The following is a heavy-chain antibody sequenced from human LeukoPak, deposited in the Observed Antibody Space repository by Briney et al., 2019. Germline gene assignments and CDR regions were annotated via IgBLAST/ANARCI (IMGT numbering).Heavy chain of an antibody. J-gene: IGHJ1*01. CDR3: AREGDSRWGELSP. D-gene: IGHD3-16*02. CDR1: GFTFSTYA. Sequence: GGSLRLSCAASGFTFSTYAIHWVRQAPGKGLEWVAVIWFDGSEQYYADSVKGRFITSRDNSKGTSNLQLNSLRAEDTAVYYCAREGDSRWGELSPWGQGTLVTVSS. CDR2: IWFDGSEQ. V-gene: IGHV3-33*01.